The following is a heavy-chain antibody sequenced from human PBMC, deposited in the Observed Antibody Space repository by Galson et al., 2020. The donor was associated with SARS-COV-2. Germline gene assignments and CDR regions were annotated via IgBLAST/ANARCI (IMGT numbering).Heavy chain of an antibody. CDR1: GFTVSSNY. CDR2: IYSGGST. CDR3: ARSDVLLWFVEVWRGYYYDGMDV. Sequence: GESLKISCAASGFTVSSNYMSWVRQAPGKGLEWVSVIYSGGSTYYADSVKGRFTISRDNSKNTLYLQMNSLRAEDTAVYYCARSDVLLWFVEVWRGYYYDGMDVWGPGTTVTVSS. V-gene: IGHV3-53*01. J-gene: IGHJ6*02. D-gene: IGHD3-10*01.